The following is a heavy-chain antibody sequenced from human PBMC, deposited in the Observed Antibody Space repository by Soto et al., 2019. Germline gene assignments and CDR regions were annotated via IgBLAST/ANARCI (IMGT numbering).Heavy chain of an antibody. CDR1: GITISSYA. V-gene: IGHV3-23*01. CDR2: ISDRGDTT. CDR3: AKEKPGTTSFAY. D-gene: IGHD1-1*01. Sequence: GGSLRLSCAASGITISSYAMSWVRQAPGKGLQWVSAISDRGDTTHYADSVKGRFTISRDTSKNTLYLQMNTLRAEDTAVYYCAKEKPGTTSFAYWGQGTLVPVSS. J-gene: IGHJ4*02.